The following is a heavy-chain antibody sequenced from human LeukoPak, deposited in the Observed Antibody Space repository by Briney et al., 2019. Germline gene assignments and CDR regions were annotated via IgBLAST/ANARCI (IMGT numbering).Heavy chain of an antibody. CDR3: ARELKTPYGDYGLDY. V-gene: IGHV1-2*02. CDR1: GYTFTSYG. CDR2: INPNSGGT. D-gene: IGHD4-17*01. Sequence: ASVKVSCKASGYTFTSYGISWVRQAPGQGLEWMGWINPNSGGTNYAQKFQGRVTMTRDTSIGTAYMELSRLRSDDTAVYYCARELKTPYGDYGLDYWGQGTLVTVSS. J-gene: IGHJ4*02.